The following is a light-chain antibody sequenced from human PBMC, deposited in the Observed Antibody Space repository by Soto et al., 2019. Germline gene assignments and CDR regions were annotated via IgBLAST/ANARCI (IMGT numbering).Light chain of an antibody. CDR3: SSYTNIVTAEV. J-gene: IGLJ1*01. Sequence: QSVLTQPASVSGSPGQSITISCTGVSTDFGGSNYVSWYQQHPDKAPKLILYEVSNRPSGVSHRFSGSKSGNTASLTISGLQSEDAADYYCSSYTNIVTAEVFGPGTKVTVL. V-gene: IGLV2-14*01. CDR1: STDFGGSNY. CDR2: EVS.